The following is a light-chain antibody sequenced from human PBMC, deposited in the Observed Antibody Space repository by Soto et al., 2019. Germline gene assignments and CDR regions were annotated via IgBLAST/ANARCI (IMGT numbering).Light chain of an antibody. CDR3: QQYGSSGT. Sequence: EKVLTQSPGTLSLSPGERATLSCRASQNVSSSYLAWYQHKPGQAPRLLIYGASNRATGIPDRVSGSGSGTDFTLTISRLEPEDFAVYYCQQYGSSGTFGQGTKVDIK. CDR1: QNVSSSY. J-gene: IGKJ1*01. V-gene: IGKV3-20*01. CDR2: GAS.